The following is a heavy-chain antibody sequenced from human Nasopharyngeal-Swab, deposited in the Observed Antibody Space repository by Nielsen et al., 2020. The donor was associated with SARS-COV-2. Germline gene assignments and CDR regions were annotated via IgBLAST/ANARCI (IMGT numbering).Heavy chain of an antibody. CDR2: IIPIFGTA. CDR3: ARAKRETARAEPGDY. D-gene: IGHD1-14*01. Sequence: SVKVSCKASGGTFSSYAISWVRQAPGQGLEWMGGIIPIFGTANYAQKFEGRVTITADESTSTVYMELSSLRSEDTAVYYCARAKRETARAEPGDYWGQGTLVTVSS. CDR1: GGTFSSYA. V-gene: IGHV1-69*13. J-gene: IGHJ4*02.